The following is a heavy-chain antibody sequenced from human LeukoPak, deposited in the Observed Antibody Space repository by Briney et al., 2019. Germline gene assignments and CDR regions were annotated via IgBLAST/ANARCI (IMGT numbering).Heavy chain of an antibody. D-gene: IGHD1-26*01. CDR3: ARAPTTGGPFDY. V-gene: IGHV4-31*03. CDR1: GGSISSGGYY. Sequence: SQTLSLTCTVSGGSISSGGYYWSWIRQHPGKGLEWIGYIYYSGSTYYNPSLKSRVTISVDRSKNQFSLKLSSVAAADTAVYYCARAPTTGGPFDYWGQGTLVTVSS. CDR2: IYYSGST. J-gene: IGHJ4*02.